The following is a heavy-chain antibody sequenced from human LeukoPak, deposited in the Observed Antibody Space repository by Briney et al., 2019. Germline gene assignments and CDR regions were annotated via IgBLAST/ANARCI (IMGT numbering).Heavy chain of an antibody. CDR1: GGSIRSGGYY. CDR3: ARVPSIAPKWYYDILTGYNYGMDV. J-gene: IGHJ6*02. V-gene: IGHV4-30-2*01. Sequence: SETLSLTCSVSGGSIRSGGYYWSWIRQPPGKGLEWIGYIYHSGSSHYNPSLTGRVTISVDTFKNQFSLKLSSVTAADTAVYYCARVPSIAPKWYYDILTGYNYGMDVWGQGTTVTVSS. D-gene: IGHD3-9*01. CDR2: IYHSGSS.